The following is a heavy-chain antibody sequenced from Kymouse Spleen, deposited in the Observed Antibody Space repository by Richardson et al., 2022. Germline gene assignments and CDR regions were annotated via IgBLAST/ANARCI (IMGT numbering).Heavy chain of an antibody. CDR2: IRSKANSYAT. CDR3: TSITMVRGVIIFDY. V-gene: IGHV3-73*02. Sequence: EVQLVESGGGLVQPGGSLKLSCAASGFTFSGSAMHWVRQASGKGLEWVGRIRSKANSYATAYAASVKGRFTISRDDSKNTAYLQMNSLKTEDTAVYYCTSITMVRGVIIFDYWGQGTLVTVSS. J-gene: IGHJ4*02. CDR1: GFTFSGSA. D-gene: IGHD3-10*01.